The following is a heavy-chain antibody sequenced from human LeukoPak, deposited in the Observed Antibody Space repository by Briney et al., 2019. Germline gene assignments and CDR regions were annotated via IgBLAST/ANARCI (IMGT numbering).Heavy chain of an antibody. V-gene: IGHV1-69*13. CDR3: ARAPSSGSYIWFDP. CDR2: IIPIFGTA. D-gene: IGHD1-26*01. J-gene: IGHJ5*02. CDR1: GYTFTGYY. Sequence: SVKVSCTASGYTFTGYYMHWVRQAPGQGLEWMGGIIPIFGTANYAQKFQGRVTITADESTSTAYMELSSLRSEDTAVYYCARAPSSGSYIWFDPWGQGTLVTVSS.